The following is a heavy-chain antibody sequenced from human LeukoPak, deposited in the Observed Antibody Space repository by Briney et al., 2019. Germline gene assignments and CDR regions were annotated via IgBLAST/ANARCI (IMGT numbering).Heavy chain of an antibody. CDR3: ARVWICSDGVCPDVFDY. CDR1: GYTFSGHY. CDR2: INPNSGGT. D-gene: IGHD2-8*01. V-gene: IGHV1-2*02. Sequence: ALVKVSCKASGYTFSGHYMHWVRQAPGQGLEWLGWINPNSGGTNYALKFQGRVTMTRDTSISTAYMELSRLRYDDTAVYYCARVWICSDGVCPDVFDYWGQGTLVTVSS. J-gene: IGHJ4*02.